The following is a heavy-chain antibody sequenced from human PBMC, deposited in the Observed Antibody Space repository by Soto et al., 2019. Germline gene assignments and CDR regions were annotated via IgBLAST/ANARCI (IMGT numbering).Heavy chain of an antibody. J-gene: IGHJ4*02. Sequence: PSETLSLTCTFSGGSIRSYFWSLIRQPPGKGLEWIGHIYYSGSTNYNPSLKSRVTISVDTSKNQFSLKLSSVTAADTAVYYRARAVYSNYEAGLDGFEYWGQGTLVTVSS. CDR2: IYYSGST. CDR1: GGSIRSYF. CDR3: ARAVYSNYEAGLDGFEY. D-gene: IGHD6-13*01. V-gene: IGHV4-59*01.